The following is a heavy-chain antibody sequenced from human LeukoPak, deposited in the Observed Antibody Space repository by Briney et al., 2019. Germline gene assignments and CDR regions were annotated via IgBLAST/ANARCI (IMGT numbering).Heavy chain of an antibody. CDR3: ARGNGYYQYYFDY. Sequence: SETLSLTCTVSGGSVSSGSYYWSWIRQPPGKGLKWIGYIYYSGSTNYNPSLKSRVTISVDTSKNQFSLKLSSVTAADTAVYYCARGNGYYQYYFDYWGQGTLVTVSS. CDR2: IYYSGST. J-gene: IGHJ4*02. V-gene: IGHV4-61*01. CDR1: GGSVSSGSYY. D-gene: IGHD3-22*01.